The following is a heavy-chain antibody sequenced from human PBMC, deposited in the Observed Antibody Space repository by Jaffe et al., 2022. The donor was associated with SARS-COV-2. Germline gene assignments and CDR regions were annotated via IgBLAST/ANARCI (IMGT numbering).Heavy chain of an antibody. J-gene: IGHJ4*02. CDR1: GFTFSSYA. V-gene: IGHV3-64D*09. CDR3: VLDYSSSWYISGWYTLDFDY. Sequence: EVQLVESGGGLVQPGGSLRLSCSASGFTFSSYAMHWVRQAPGKGLEYVSAISSNGGSTYYADSVKGRFTISRDNSKNTLYLQMSSLRAEDTAVYYCVLDYSSSWYISGWYTLDFDYWGQGTLVTVSS. D-gene: IGHD6-13*01. CDR2: ISSNGGST.